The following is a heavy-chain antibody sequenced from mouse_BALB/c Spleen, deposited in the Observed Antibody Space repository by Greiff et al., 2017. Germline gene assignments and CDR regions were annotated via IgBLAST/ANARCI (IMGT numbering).Heavy chain of an antibody. D-gene: IGHD2-4*01. CDR1: GFTFSDYG. CDR2: ISNLAYSI. Sequence: EVKLQESGGGLVQPGGSRKLSCAASGFTFSDYGMAWVRQAPGKGPEWVAFISNLAYSIYYADTVTGRFTISRENAKNTLYLEMSSLRSEDTAMYYCARASTMITPWFAYWGQGTLVTVSA. V-gene: IGHV5-15*02. CDR3: ARASTMITPWFAY. J-gene: IGHJ3*01.